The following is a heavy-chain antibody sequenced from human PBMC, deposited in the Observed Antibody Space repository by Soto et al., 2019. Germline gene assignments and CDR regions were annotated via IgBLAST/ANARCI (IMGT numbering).Heavy chain of an antibody. CDR3: ARERTEIVGNWFDP. V-gene: IGHV4-59*01. CDR2: IYYSGGT. Sequence: PSETLSLTCTVSGGSISSYYWSWIRQPPGKGLEWIGYIYYSGGTNYNPSLKSRVTISVDTSKNQFSLKLSSVTAADTAVYYCARERTEIVGNWFDPWGQGTLVTVSS. D-gene: IGHD3-16*02. J-gene: IGHJ5*02. CDR1: GGSISSYY.